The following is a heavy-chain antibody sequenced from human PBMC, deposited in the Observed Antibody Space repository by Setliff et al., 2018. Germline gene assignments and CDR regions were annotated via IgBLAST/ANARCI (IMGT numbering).Heavy chain of an antibody. CDR2: IYYSEST. CDR3: ARRHCSGGSCYSLNYFDY. V-gene: IGHV4-39*07. J-gene: IGHJ4*02. D-gene: IGHD2-15*01. Sequence: SETLSLTCTVSGGSISSSSYYWGWIRQPPGKGLEWIGSIYYSESTYYNPSLKSRVTISVDTSKNQFSLKLSSVTAADTAVYYCARRHCSGGSCYSLNYFDYWGQGTLVTVSS. CDR1: GGSISSSSYY.